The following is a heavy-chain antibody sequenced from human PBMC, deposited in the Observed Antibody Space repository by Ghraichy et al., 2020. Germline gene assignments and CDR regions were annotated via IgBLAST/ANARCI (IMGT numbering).Heavy chain of an antibody. V-gene: IGHV1-24*01. CDR3: ATRGVTYYYDSSGYYYFDY. CDR1: GYTLTELS. D-gene: IGHD3-22*01. J-gene: IGHJ4*02. Sequence: ASVKVSCKVSGYTLTELSMHWVRQAPGKGLEWMGGFDPEDGETIYAQKFQGRVTMTEDTSTDTAYMELSSLRSEDTAVYYCATRGVTYYYDSSGYYYFDYWGQGTLVTVSS. CDR2: FDPEDGET.